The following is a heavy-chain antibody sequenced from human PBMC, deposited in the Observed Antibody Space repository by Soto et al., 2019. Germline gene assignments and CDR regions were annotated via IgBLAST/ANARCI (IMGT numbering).Heavy chain of an antibody. CDR2: IRSKTYGGTT. Sequence: SLRLSCTASGFTFGDYAMSWFRQAPGKXLEWVGFIRSKTYGGTTEYAASVKGRFTISRDDSKSIAYLQMNSLKTEDTAVYYCAREANYYDSSGYYLLTYFDYWGQGTLVTVSS. CDR1: GFTFGDYA. CDR3: AREANYYDSSGYYLLTYFDY. V-gene: IGHV3-49*03. J-gene: IGHJ4*02. D-gene: IGHD3-22*01.